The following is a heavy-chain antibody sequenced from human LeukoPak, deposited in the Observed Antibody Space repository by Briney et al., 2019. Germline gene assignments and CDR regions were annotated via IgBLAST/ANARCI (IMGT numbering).Heavy chain of an antibody. CDR1: GFTFSSYS. J-gene: IGHJ4*02. CDR2: ISSSSSYI. V-gene: IGHV3-21*01. Sequence: GGSLRLSCAASGFTFSSYSMNWVRQAPGKGLEWVSSISSSSSYIYYADSVKGRFTISRDNAKNSLYLQMNSLRAEDTAVYYCARDTRPPYYFDYWGQGTLVTVSS. CDR3: ARDTRPPYYFDY.